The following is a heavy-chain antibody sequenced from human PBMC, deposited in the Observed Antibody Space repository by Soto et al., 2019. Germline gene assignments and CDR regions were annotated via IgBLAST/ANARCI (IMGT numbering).Heavy chain of an antibody. CDR2: ISPNNGNT. V-gene: IGHV1-18*04. CDR3: ARERGNDYDDY. D-gene: IGHD3-16*01. J-gene: IGHJ4*02. CDR1: GYIFTNYY. Sequence: ASVKVSCKASGYIFTNYYMHWVRQAPGQGPEWMGWISPNNGNTKYAERLQGRVTVTTDTSSSTAYMELRSLSSDDTAMYYCARERGNDYDDYWGQGTLVTVSS.